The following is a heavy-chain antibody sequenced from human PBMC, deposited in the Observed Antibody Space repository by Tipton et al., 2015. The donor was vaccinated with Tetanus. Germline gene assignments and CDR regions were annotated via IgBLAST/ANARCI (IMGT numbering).Heavy chain of an antibody. CDR1: GGSISSYY. CDR3: ARYYDSSGYYRRRYTSSFDC. V-gene: IGHV4-59*01. D-gene: IGHD3-22*01. CDR2: THYSGNT. Sequence: TLSLTCTVSGGSISSYYCSWVRQPPGKGLEWIGHTHYSGNTNYNSSLWSRVTISLDTSKNQFSLKLSSVTAADTAVYYCARYYDSSGYYRRRYTSSFDCWGQGTLVTVSS. J-gene: IGHJ4*02.